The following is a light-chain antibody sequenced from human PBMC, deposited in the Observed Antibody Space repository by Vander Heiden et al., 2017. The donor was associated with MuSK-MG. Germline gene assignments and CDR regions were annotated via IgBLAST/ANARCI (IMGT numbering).Light chain of an antibody. CDR1: QGVNTN. J-gene: IGKJ1*01. V-gene: IGKV3-15*01. CDR3: QQYKNWPPVT. Sequence: EVVMTQSPATLSVSPGERATLSCRASQGVNTNLAWYQQKPGQSPRLLIYAASTRATGIPARFSGSGYWTEFTLTISGRQSEDFAIYYCQQYKNWPPVTFGQGTRVEIK. CDR2: AAS.